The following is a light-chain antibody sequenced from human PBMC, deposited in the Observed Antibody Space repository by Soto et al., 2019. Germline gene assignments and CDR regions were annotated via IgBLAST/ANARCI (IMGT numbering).Light chain of an antibody. V-gene: IGKV1-17*01. CDR1: QGIKND. CDR2: GAS. J-gene: IGKJ1*01. CDR3: LQHNSYPWT. Sequence: DIQMTQSPSSLSASVGDRTTITCRASQGIKNDLAWYQQKPGKAPKRLIYGASNLQSGVSARFSGSGSGTEFTLTINSLQPEDFATYYCLQHNSYPWTFGQGTKVEIK.